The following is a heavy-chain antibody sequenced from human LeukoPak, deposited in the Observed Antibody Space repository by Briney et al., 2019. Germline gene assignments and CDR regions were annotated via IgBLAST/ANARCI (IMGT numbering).Heavy chain of an antibody. Sequence: AETLSLTCTVSGGSISSYYWSWIRQPPGKGLEWIGNIYYSGSTNYNPSLKSRVTISVDTSKNQFSLKLSSVTAADTAVYYCTRGSIAYYYMDVWGKGTTVTISS. J-gene: IGHJ6*03. CDR3: TRGSIAYYYMDV. V-gene: IGHV4-59*01. D-gene: IGHD3-22*01. CDR1: GGSISSYY. CDR2: IYYSGST.